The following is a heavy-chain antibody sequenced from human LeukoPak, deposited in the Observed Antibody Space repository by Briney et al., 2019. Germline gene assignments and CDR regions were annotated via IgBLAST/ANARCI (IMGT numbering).Heavy chain of an antibody. Sequence: ASVKVSCKXSGYTFTNYGISWVRQAPGQGLEWMGWISAYSGYTHYAQKIQGRVTVTTEASTSTAYMELRSLTSYDTAVYYCARDAVSTTTGGGIDYWGQGTLVTVSS. CDR2: ISAYSGYT. CDR1: GYTFTNYG. D-gene: IGHD3-16*01. J-gene: IGHJ4*02. CDR3: ARDAVSTTTGGGIDY. V-gene: IGHV1-18*01.